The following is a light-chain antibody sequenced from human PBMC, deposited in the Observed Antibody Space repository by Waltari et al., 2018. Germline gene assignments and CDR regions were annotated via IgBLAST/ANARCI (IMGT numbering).Light chain of an antibody. CDR3: SSYTSSSTLV. CDR2: EAS. CDR1: SSDVGSYTL. V-gene: IGLV2-23*01. Sequence: QSALTQPASVSGSPGQSITISCTGTSSDVGSYTLFSWYQRHQGKAPKLMIYEASKRPAGVSNRCSGSKAGNTASRTISGRQAEDEADYYCSSYTSSSTLVFGGWTKLTVL. J-gene: IGLJ3*02.